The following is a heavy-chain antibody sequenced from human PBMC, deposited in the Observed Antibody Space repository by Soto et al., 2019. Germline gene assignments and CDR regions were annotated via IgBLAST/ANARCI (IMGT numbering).Heavy chain of an antibody. Sequence: PSETLPLTCAVAGGSIVGHYWRWIRQPPGKGLEWIGYIYYSGSTNYNPSLKSRVTISVDTSRNQFSLKLSSVTAADTAVYYCARDRITMVRGVITTNYFDYWGQGTLVTVSS. J-gene: IGHJ4*02. CDR1: GGSIVGHY. CDR2: IYYSGST. CDR3: ARDRITMVRGVITTNYFDY. D-gene: IGHD3-10*01. V-gene: IGHV4-59*11.